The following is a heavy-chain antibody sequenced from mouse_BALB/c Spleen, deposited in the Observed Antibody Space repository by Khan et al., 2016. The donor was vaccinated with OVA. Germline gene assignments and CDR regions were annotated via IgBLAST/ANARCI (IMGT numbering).Heavy chain of an antibody. V-gene: IGHV3-8*02. CDR1: GDSITSGF. D-gene: IGHD1-1*01. CDR3: ARSYGSGAMDY. J-gene: IGHJ4*01. Sequence: EVQLQESGPSLVKPSQTLSLTCSVTGDSITSGFWNWIRKFPGNKFEYLGYITYSGNIYYNPSLKSRISITRDTSKSQYYLQLNSVTTEDTATYYSARSYGSGAMDYWGQGTSVTVSS. CDR2: ITYSGNI.